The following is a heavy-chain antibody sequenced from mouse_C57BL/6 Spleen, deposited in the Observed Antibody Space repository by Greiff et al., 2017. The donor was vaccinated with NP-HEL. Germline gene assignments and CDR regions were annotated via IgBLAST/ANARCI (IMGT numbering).Heavy chain of an antibody. CDR3: ARVGDYRGFAY. Sequence: EVKLMESGGGLVKPGGSLKLSCAASGFTFSSYAMSWVRQTPEKRLEWVATISDGGSYTYYPDNVKGRFTISRDNAKNNLYLQMSHLKSEDTAMYYCARVGDYRGFAYWGQGTLVTVSA. CDR2: ISDGGSYT. V-gene: IGHV5-4*03. D-gene: IGHD2-4*01. J-gene: IGHJ3*01. CDR1: GFTFSSYA.